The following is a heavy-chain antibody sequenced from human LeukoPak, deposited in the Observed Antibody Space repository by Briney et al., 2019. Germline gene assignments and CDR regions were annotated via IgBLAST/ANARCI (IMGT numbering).Heavy chain of an antibody. Sequence: GGSLRLSCAASGFTFSSYAMSWVRQAPGKGLEWVSAISGSGGSTYYADSVKGRFTISRDNCKNTLYLQMNSLRAEDTAVYYCAKGSAAEGAFDIWGQGTMVTVSS. CDR3: AKGSAAEGAFDI. D-gene: IGHD6-13*01. J-gene: IGHJ3*02. CDR2: ISGSGGST. CDR1: GFTFSSYA. V-gene: IGHV3-23*01.